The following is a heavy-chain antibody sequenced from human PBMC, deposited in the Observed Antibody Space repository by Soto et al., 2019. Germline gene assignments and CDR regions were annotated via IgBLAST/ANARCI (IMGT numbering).Heavy chain of an antibody. Sequence: PSETLSLTCTVSGGSLSSAYWSWIRQPPGKGLEWVGYMYNSGSANYNPSLKSRVTISVDMSQNQFSLELTSVTAADTAVYYCARHGAIYSNSWYDFDYWGQGTLVT. CDR3: ARHGAIYSNSWYDFDY. CDR1: GGSLSSAY. V-gene: IGHV4-59*08. J-gene: IGHJ4*02. CDR2: MYNSGSA. D-gene: IGHD5-18*01.